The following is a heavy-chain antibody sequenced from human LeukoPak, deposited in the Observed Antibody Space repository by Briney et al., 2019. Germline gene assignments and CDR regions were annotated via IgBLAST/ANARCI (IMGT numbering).Heavy chain of an antibody. J-gene: IGHJ4*02. Sequence: SETLSLTCAVHGGSFSGYYWSWIRQPPGKGLEWIGEINHSGSTNYNPSLKSRVTISVDTSKNHFSLKLSSVTAADTAVYYCVRVVGQWLVRFDYWGQGTLVTVSS. D-gene: IGHD6-19*01. V-gene: IGHV4-34*01. CDR2: INHSGST. CDR3: VRVVGQWLVRFDY. CDR1: GGSFSGYY.